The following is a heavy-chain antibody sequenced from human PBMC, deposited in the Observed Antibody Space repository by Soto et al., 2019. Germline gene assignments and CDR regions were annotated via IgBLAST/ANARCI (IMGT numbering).Heavy chain of an antibody. D-gene: IGHD3-3*01. CDR1: GGSISSYY. Sequence: PSETLSLTCTVSGGSISSYYWSWIRQPPGKGLEWIGYIYYSGSTNYNPSLKSRVTISVDTSKNQFSLKLSSVTAADTAVYYCARDSTPFTIFGVGPPGWFDPWGQGTLVTVSS. V-gene: IGHV4-59*01. CDR2: IYYSGST. J-gene: IGHJ5*02. CDR3: ARDSTPFTIFGVGPPGWFDP.